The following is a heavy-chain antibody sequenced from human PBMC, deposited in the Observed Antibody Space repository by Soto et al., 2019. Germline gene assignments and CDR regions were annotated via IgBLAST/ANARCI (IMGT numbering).Heavy chain of an antibody. J-gene: IGHJ4*02. Sequence: GGSLRLSCAASGFTFSSYGMHWVRQAPGKGLEWVAVISYDGSNKYYADSVKGRFTISRDNSKNTLYLQMNSLRAEDTAVYYCAKELAAAIHYWGQGTLVTVSS. CDR3: AKELAAAIHY. CDR2: ISYDGSNK. D-gene: IGHD6-25*01. V-gene: IGHV3-30*18. CDR1: GFTFSSYG.